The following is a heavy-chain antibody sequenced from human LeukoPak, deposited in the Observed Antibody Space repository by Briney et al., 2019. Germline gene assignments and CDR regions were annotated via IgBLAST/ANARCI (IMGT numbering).Heavy chain of an antibody. V-gene: IGHV4-39*01. Sequence: SETLSLTCTVSGGSISSSSYYWGWIRQPPGKGLEWIGSIYYSGSTYYNPSLKSRVTISVDTSKNQFSLKLSPVTAADTAVYYCARMAYLSRNDSSEYWGQGTLVTVSS. CDR3: ARMAYLSRNDSSEY. D-gene: IGHD3-22*01. J-gene: IGHJ4*02. CDR1: GGSISSSSYY. CDR2: IYYSGST.